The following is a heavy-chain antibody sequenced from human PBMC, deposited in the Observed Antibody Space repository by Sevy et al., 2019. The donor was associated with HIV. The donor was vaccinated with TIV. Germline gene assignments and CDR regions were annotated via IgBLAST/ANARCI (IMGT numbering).Heavy chain of an antibody. V-gene: IGHV4-34*01. Sequence: SETLSLTCAVSGGSLTHYYWNWVRQSPGGGLEWIGEIDHRGSTNYNPSLKRRVTISLDTSRNQFSLKMNSVTAADTAVYFCARSSGWFGRLRYYDYFYMDVWGRGTTVTVS. D-gene: IGHD3-10*01. CDR1: GGSLTHYY. J-gene: IGHJ6*03. CDR2: IDHRGST. CDR3: ARSSGWFGRLRYYDYFYMDV.